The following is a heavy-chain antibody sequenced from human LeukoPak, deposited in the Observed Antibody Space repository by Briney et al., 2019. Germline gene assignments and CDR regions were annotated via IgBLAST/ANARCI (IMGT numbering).Heavy chain of an antibody. V-gene: IGHV4-61*01. CDR2: IYYTGST. J-gene: IGHJ3*02. CDR3: ARGPTVTNDAFDI. Sequence: SETLSLTCTVSGYSISSGYYWGWIRQPPGKGLEWIGYIYYTGSTDYNPSLKSRVTISVDTSKNQFSLKLSSMTAADTAVYYCARGPTVTNDAFDIWGQGTMVTVSS. D-gene: IGHD4-17*01. CDR1: GYSISSGYY.